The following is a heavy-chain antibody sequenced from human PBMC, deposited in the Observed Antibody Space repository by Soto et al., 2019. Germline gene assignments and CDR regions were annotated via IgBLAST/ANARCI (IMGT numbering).Heavy chain of an antibody. D-gene: IGHD5-18*01. CDR1: GDSISSINNY. J-gene: IGHJ5*02. V-gene: IGHV4-30-4*01. Sequence: SETLSLTCTVSGDSISSINNYWSWIRQPPGEGLEWIGFISYSGTTSYSPSLKSRVAISLDTSKNQFSLGLSSVTAADTAVYYCARGRGYSYGLDPWGQGTLVTVS. CDR3: ARGRGYSYGLDP. CDR2: ISYSGTT.